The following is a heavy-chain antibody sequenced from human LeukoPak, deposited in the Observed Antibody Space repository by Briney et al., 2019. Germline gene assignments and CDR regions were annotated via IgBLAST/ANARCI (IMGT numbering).Heavy chain of an antibody. D-gene: IGHD3-10*01. Sequence: ASGKVSCTASGYTFTSYGISWVRQAPGQGLEWMGWISAYNGNTNYAQKLQGRVAMTTDTSTSTAYMELRSLSSDDTAVYYCARILTTYYYGSGKHYFDYWGQGTLVTVSS. CDR1: GYTFTSYG. CDR3: ARILTTYYYGSGKHYFDY. J-gene: IGHJ4*02. CDR2: ISAYNGNT. V-gene: IGHV1-18*01.